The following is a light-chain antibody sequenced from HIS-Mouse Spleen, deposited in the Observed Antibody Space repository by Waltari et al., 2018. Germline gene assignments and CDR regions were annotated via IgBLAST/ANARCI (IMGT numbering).Light chain of an antibody. CDR3: CSYAGSYTVV. Sequence: QSALTQPRSVSGSPGQSVTISCTGPSSDVGGYTYVSWYHQHPGKAPKLMIYDVSKRPSGVPDRFSGSKSGNTASLTISGLQAEDEADYYCCSYAGSYTVVFGGGTKLTVL. V-gene: IGLV2-11*01. CDR2: DVS. CDR1: SSDVGGYTY. J-gene: IGLJ2*01.